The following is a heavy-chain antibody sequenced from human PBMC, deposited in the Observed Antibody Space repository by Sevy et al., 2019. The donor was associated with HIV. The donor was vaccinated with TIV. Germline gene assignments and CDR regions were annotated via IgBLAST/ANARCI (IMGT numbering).Heavy chain of an antibody. D-gene: IGHD3-10*01. J-gene: IGHJ4*02. CDR2: IYPGDSDT. Sequence: GGSLRLSCKGSGYSFTSYWIGWVRQMPGKGLEWMGIIYPGDSDTRYSPSFQGQVTISADKSISTAYLQWSSLKASDTAMYYCARKRYYYYGSGSYYNFDYWGQGTLVTVSS. CDR3: ARKRYYYYGSGSYYNFDY. V-gene: IGHV5-51*01. CDR1: GYSFTSYW.